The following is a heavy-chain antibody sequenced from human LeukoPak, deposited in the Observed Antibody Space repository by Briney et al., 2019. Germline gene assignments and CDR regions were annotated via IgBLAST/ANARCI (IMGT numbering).Heavy chain of an antibody. CDR2: IIPIFGTA. V-gene: IGHV1-69*13. Sequence: SVKVSCKASGGTFSSYAISWVRQAPGQGLELMGGIIPIFGTANYAQKFQGRVTITADESTSTAYMELSSLRSEDTAVYYCARVEGYYYYMDVWGKGTTVTVSS. D-gene: IGHD5-24*01. CDR1: GGTFSSYA. J-gene: IGHJ6*03. CDR3: ARVEGYYYYMDV.